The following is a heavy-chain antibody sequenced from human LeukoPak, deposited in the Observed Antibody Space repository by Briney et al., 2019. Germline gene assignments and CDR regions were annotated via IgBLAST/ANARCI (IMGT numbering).Heavy chain of an antibody. CDR1: GFTVSSNY. D-gene: IGHD3-10*01. CDR2: IYSGGST. Sequence: PGGSLRLSCAASGFTVSSNYMSWVRQAPGKGLEWVSVIYSGGSTYYADSVKGRFTISRDDSKNTLYLQMNTLKSEDTAVYYCTTDFDYGSGKGCWGQGTLVTVSS. CDR3: TTDFDYGSGKGC. V-gene: IGHV3-53*05. J-gene: IGHJ4*02.